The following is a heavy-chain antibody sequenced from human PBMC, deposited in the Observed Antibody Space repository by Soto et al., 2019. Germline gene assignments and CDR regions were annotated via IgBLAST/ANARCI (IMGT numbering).Heavy chain of an antibody. V-gene: IGHV3-15*01. CDR3: TTDYGSSWYYFDY. CDR1: GFTFSNAW. Sequence: GGSLRLSCAASGFTFSNAWMSWVRQAPGKGLEWVGRIKSKTDGGTTDYAAPVKGRFTISRDDSKNTLYLQMNSLKTEDTAVYYCTTDYGSSWYYFDYWGQGTLVTVSS. CDR2: IKSKTDGGTT. D-gene: IGHD6-13*01. J-gene: IGHJ4*02.